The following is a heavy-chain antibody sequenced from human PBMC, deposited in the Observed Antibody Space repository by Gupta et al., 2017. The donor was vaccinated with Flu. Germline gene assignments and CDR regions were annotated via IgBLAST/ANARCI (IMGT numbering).Heavy chain of an antibody. J-gene: IGHJ4*02. D-gene: IGHD3-22*01. CDR3: AKVSILTTT. CDR1: GFTFSSYA. V-gene: IGHV3-23*01. Sequence: EVPLLASGGGLVQPGGSLRLSCAASGFTFSSYAMSWVRQAPGKGLGWVSAIRGSGGSTYYSESVKGRFTISRDNSKNTLYLQMNSLRAEDTAVYYCAKVSILTTTWGQGTLVTVSS. CDR2: IRGSGGST.